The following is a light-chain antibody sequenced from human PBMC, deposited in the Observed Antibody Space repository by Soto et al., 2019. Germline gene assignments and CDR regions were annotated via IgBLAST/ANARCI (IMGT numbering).Light chain of an antibody. CDR3: QSYDSSLSLYV. CDR1: SSDVGGYNY. Sequence: QSALTQPPSASGAPGQSITISCTGTSSDVGGYNYVSWHQQHPGKAPKLIIYDVTKRPSGVPARFSGSKSGTSASLAISGLRSEDEADYYCQSYDSSLSLYVFGNGTKVTVL. J-gene: IGLJ1*01. V-gene: IGLV2-8*01. CDR2: DVT.